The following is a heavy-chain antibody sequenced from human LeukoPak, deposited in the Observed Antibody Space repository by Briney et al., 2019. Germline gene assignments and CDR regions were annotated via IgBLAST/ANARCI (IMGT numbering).Heavy chain of an antibody. CDR3: AKDVRVSGFPIGAFDI. V-gene: IGHV4-59*02. CDR2: IYYSGSP. CDR1: GFTVRTNY. J-gene: IGHJ3*02. D-gene: IGHD5-12*01. Sequence: GSLRLSCAASGFTVRTNYMTWIRQPPGKGPEWIAYIYYSGSPNYNPSLKSRVTTSVDTSKYQFSLNLNSVTAADTAVYYCAKDVRVSGFPIGAFDIWGQGTMVTVSS.